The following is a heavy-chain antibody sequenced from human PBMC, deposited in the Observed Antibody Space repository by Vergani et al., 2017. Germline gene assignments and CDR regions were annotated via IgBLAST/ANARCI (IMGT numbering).Heavy chain of an antibody. CDR1: GFSLSTSGMR. V-gene: IGHV2-70*04. D-gene: IGHD7-27*01. CDR2: IDWDDDK. J-gene: IGHJ4*02. CDR3: SRSSNWGSTGFDY. Sequence: QVSLKESGPALVKPTQTLTLTCPLSGFSLSTSGMRVSWVRQPPGKALEWLARIDWDDDKFYSTSLKTRLTISKDTSKNQVVLTMTNMDPVDTATYYCSRSSNWGSTGFDYWGQGTLVTVSS.